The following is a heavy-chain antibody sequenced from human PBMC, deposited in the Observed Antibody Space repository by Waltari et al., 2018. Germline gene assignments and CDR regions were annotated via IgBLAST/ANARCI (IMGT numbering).Heavy chain of an antibody. D-gene: IGHD6-13*01. V-gene: IGHV3-15*01. CDR2: IKSKIDGGTI. CDR3: TTLLWQQPRV. Sequence: EVQLVESGGGLVKPGGSLSLSWAASGFTFSNAWMSWVRQAPGKGLEWVGRIKSKIDGGTIDYAAPVKGRFTISRGDSKNTLYLQMNSLKTEDTAVYYCTTLLWQQPRVWGQGTLVTVSS. J-gene: IGHJ4*02. CDR1: GFTFSNAW.